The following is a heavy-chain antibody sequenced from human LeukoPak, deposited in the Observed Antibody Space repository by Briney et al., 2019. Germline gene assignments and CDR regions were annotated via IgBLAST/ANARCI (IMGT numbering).Heavy chain of an antibody. D-gene: IGHD1-14*01. CDR3: ARKDSRLNPLHL. Sequence: GGSLRLSCAASGFSFSSSPMSWVRQAPGKGLEWVSGISSSGGDTPYADSVKGRFTISRDNSKNTLYLQMNSLRVEDTAVYYCARKDSRLNPLHLGGQGTLVTVP. CDR1: GFSFSSSP. V-gene: IGHV3-23*01. J-gene: IGHJ4*02. CDR2: ISSSGGDT.